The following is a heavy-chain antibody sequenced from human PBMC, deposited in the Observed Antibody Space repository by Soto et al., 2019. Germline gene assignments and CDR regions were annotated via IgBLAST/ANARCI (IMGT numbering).Heavy chain of an antibody. J-gene: IGHJ6*01. V-gene: IGHV3-30*18. CDR2: ISYDGSNK. Sequence: QVQLVESGGGVVQPGRSLRLSCAASGFTFSSYGMHWVRQAPGKGLEWVAVISYDGSNKYYADSVKGRFTISRDNSKNTLYLQMNSLRAEDTAVYYCAKDAAAVLRYGMDVW. CDR1: GFTFSSYG. D-gene: IGHD3-3*01. CDR3: AKDAAAVLRYGMDV.